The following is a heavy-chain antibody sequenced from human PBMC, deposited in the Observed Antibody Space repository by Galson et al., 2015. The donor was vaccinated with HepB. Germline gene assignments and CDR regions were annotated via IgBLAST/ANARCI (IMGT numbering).Heavy chain of an antibody. V-gene: IGHV4-31*03. Sequence: TLSLTCTVSGGSISSGGYYWSWIRQHPGKGLEWIGYIYYSGSTYYNPSLKSRVTISVDTPKNQFSLKLSSVTAADTAVYYCARVAYYYDSSGYDQYYFDYWGQGTLVTVSS. CDR2: IYYSGST. CDR3: ARVAYYYDSSGYDQYYFDY. J-gene: IGHJ4*02. D-gene: IGHD3-22*01. CDR1: GGSISSGGYY.